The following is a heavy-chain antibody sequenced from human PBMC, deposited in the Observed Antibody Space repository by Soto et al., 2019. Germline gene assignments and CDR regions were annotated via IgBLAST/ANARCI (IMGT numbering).Heavy chain of an antibody. CDR1: GFTFSSYG. CDR3: ASGVASTPFSNFDY. V-gene: IGHV3-33*01. CDR2: IWYDGSNK. J-gene: IGHJ4*02. Sequence: QVQLVESGGGVGQPGRSLRLSCAASGFTFSSYGMHWVRQAPGKGLEWVAVIWYDGSNKYYADSVKGRFTISRDNSKNTLYLQMNSLRAEDTAVYYWASGVASTPFSNFDYWGQGTLVTVSS. D-gene: IGHD2-15*01.